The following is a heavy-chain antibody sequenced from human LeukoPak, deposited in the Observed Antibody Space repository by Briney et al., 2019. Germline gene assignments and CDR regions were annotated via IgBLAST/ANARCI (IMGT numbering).Heavy chain of an antibody. Sequence: PSETLSLTCTVSGGSISGQYWSWIRQPPGKGLEWIGFVSYSGSTNYSPSLNGRVTISLDTSKNQFSLRLNSVTAADTAVYYCARGGASSRYFDYWGQGTLVTVSS. J-gene: IGHJ4*02. CDR3: ARGGASSRYFDY. CDR1: GGSISGQY. V-gene: IGHV4-59*11. D-gene: IGHD1-26*01. CDR2: VSYSGST.